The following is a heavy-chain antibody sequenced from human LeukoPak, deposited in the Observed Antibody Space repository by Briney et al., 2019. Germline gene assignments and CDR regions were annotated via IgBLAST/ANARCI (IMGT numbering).Heavy chain of an antibody. J-gene: IGHJ4*02. D-gene: IGHD1-7*01. V-gene: IGHV1-18*04. CDR1: GYTFYDYG. CDR3: ARDSRETGSTSDFDF. Sequence: ASVKVSCKTSGYTFYDYGISWVRQAPGQGLEWMGWIGADTGNTNFAQKLQDRVTMTTDTSTSTAYMELRSLTSDDTAVYCCARDSRETGSTSDFDFWGQGTLVTVSS. CDR2: IGADTGNT.